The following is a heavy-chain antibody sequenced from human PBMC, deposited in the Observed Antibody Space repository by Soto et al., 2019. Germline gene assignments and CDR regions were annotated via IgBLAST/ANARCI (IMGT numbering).Heavy chain of an antibody. Sequence: QVQLVQSGADVKKTGASVKVSCKASGYTFTNYNINWVRQAPGQGLEWMGWISAYNGNTYNAQKFQGRVTITADESTSTAYMELSSLRSEDTAVYYCASLPAWGQGTLVTVSS. V-gene: IGHV1-18*01. CDR1: GYTFTNYN. CDR2: ISAYNGNT. CDR3: ASLPA. J-gene: IGHJ5*02.